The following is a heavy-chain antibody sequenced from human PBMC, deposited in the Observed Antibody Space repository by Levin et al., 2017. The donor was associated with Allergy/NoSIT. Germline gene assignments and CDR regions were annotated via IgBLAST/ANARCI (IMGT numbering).Heavy chain of an antibody. Sequence: SVKVSCKASGGTFSSYAISWVRQAPGQGLEWMGGIIPIFGTANYAQKFQGRVTITADESTSTAYMELSSLRSEDTAVYYCARDGGRSSSWYVGNWFDPWGQGTLVTVSS. J-gene: IGHJ5*02. D-gene: IGHD6-13*01. CDR3: ARDGGRSSSWYVGNWFDP. CDR1: GGTFSSYA. V-gene: IGHV1-69*13. CDR2: IIPIFGTA.